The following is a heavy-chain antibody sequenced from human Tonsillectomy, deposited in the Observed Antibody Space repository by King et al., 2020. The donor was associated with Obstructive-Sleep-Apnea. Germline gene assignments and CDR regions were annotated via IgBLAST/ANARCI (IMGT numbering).Heavy chain of an antibody. D-gene: IGHD1-1*01. CDR1: GFTFRHYG. Sequence: QVQLVESGGGVVQPGNSLRLFCAASGFTFRHYGMPWFRQAPGKGLEWGAVFWDDGKHKSYAAYVKGRFTVSREPSHNTLDLQMGSLRAEDTAVYYCARTPGQLIFYFDYWGRGTPVTVSS. CDR2: FWDDGKHK. CDR3: ARTPGQLIFYFDY. J-gene: IGHJ4*02. V-gene: IGHV3-33*01.